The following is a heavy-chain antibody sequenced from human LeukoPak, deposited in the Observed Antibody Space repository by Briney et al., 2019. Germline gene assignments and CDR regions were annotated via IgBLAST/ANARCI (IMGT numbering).Heavy chain of an antibody. CDR1: GLTFSSYG. J-gene: IGHJ4*02. CDR2: IRGTGGNT. D-gene: IGHD3-10*01. CDR3: ARAVGGDGSGSL. Sequence: GGSLRLSCAASGLTFSSYGMSWVRQAPGKGLEWVSLIRGTGGNTYYADSVKGRFTMSRDNSKNTLYLQLNSLRAEDTAVYYCARAVGGDGSGSLWGPGTLVTVSS. V-gene: IGHV3-23*01.